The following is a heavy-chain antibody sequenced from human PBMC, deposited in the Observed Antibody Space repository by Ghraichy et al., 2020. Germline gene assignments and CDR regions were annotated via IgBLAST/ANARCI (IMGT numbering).Heavy chain of an antibody. V-gene: IGHV1-8*01. CDR3: ARGLRFPYYYMDV. J-gene: IGHJ6*03. CDR1: GYTFTRYH. Sequence: ASEKVSCKASGYTFTRYHINWVRQAPGQGLEWMGLINPNNDDTVYAQKFQGRITMTRDTSIGTAYMELTSLRSEDTAVYFCARGLRFPYYYMDVWGKGTTVNVS. D-gene: IGHD3-3*01. CDR2: INPNNDDT.